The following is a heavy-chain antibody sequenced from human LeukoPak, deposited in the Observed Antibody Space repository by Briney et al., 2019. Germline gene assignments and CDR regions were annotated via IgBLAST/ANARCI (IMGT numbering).Heavy chain of an antibody. CDR1: GFTFRNVW. CDR2: IRSKSDGGTT. CDR3: TTYVAVAGTRHFDS. D-gene: IGHD6-19*01. J-gene: IGHJ4*02. Sequence: ALRHSCPTSGFTFRNVWMSWVRQAPGKGQELIVRIRSKSDGGTTDYAAPVKDRVTISRDDSKNTLFLQINSLKTEDTAVYYCTTYVAVAGTRHFDSWGQGALVTVSS. V-gene: IGHV3-15*01.